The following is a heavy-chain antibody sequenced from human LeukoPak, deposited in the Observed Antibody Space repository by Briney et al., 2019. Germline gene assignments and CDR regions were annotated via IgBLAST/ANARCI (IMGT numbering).Heavy chain of an antibody. J-gene: IGHJ6*04. V-gene: IGHV3-48*03. Sequence: GGSLRLSCAASGFTFSSYEMNWVRQAPGKGLEWVSYISSSGSTIYYADSVKGRFTISRDNAKSSLYLQMNSLRAEDTAVYYCARDRSQGDYYYYGMDVWGKGTTVTVSS. CDR3: ARDRSQGDYYYYGMDV. CDR1: GFTFSSYE. CDR2: ISSSGSTI.